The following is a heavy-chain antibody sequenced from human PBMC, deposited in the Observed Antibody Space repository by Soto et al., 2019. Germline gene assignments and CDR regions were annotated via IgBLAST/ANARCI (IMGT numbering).Heavy chain of an antibody. V-gene: IGHV3-30*04. D-gene: IGHD3-22*01. CDR3: ARGQGYYDTSGYFYY. J-gene: IGHJ4*02. CDR2: IAYDGKTK. Sequence: QVQLVESGGGVVQPERSLTLSCAASGFTFSNYAMHWVRQAPGKGLEWVSVIAYDGKTKDDAGSVKGRFTISRDNSKNTVYLQMNSLRIEDTAVYYCARGQGYYDTSGYFYYWGQGMLVTVSS. CDR1: GFTFSNYA.